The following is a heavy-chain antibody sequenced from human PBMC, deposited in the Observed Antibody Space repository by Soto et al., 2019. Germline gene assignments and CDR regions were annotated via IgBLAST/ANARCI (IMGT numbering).Heavy chain of an antibody. D-gene: IGHD2-2*02. Sequence: GASVKVSCKASGGTFSSYAISWLRQARGQGLEWMGGIIPIFGTANYAQKFQGRVTITADESTSTAYMELSSLRSEDTAVYYCARDLGYCSSTSCYTTFLYHYGMDVWGQGTTVTVSS. CDR2: IIPIFGTA. CDR3: ARDLGYCSSTSCYTTFLYHYGMDV. V-gene: IGHV1-69*13. J-gene: IGHJ6*02. CDR1: GGTFSSYA.